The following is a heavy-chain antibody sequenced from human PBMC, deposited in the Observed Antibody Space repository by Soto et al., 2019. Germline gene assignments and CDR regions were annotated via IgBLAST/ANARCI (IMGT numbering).Heavy chain of an antibody. CDR1: GFTFDDYA. CDR3: AKDMSPPYSSGWEGFDY. V-gene: IGHV3-9*01. J-gene: IGHJ4*02. Sequence: EVQLVESGGGLVQPGRSLRLSCAASGFTFDDYAMHWVRQAPGKGLEWVSGISWNSGSIGYADSVKGRFTISRDNAKNTLYLQMNSLRAEDTALYYCAKDMSPPYSSGWEGFDYWGQGTLVTVSS. CDR2: ISWNSGSI. D-gene: IGHD6-19*01.